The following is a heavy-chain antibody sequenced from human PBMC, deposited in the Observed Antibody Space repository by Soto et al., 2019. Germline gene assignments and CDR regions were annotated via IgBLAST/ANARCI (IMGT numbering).Heavy chain of an antibody. CDR2: ISAYNGNT. CDR1: GYTFTNFG. J-gene: IGHJ4*02. Sequence: QVQLVQSGAEVKKPGASVKVSCKASGYTFTNFGISWVRQAPGQGLEWMGWISAYNGNTNYAQNFQGRVTMTTDTPTSTAYRERGSRRSDDRAVFYCARGGTPIDYWAQGPLVTFPS. V-gene: IGHV1-18*01. D-gene: IGHD3-16*01. CDR3: ARGGTPIDY.